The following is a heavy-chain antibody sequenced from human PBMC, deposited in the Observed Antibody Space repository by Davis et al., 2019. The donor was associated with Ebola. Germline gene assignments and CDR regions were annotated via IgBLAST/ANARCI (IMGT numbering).Heavy chain of an antibody. Sequence: AASVKVSCKASGYTFTSYYMHWVRQAPGQGLEWMGIINPSGGSTSYAQKFQGRVTMTTDTSTSTAYMELRSLRSDDTAVYYCARVPITIFGVVIQDDYYYGMDVWGQGTTVTVSS. D-gene: IGHD3-3*01. V-gene: IGHV1-46*01. J-gene: IGHJ6*02. CDR3: ARVPITIFGVVIQDDYYYGMDV. CDR2: INPSGGST. CDR1: GYTFTSYY.